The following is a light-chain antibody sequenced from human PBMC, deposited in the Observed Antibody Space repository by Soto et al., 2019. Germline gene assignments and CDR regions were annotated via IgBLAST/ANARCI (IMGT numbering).Light chain of an antibody. J-gene: IGKJ3*01. Sequence: EIVMTQSPATLSVSPGERATLSCRASQSVSSNLAWYQQKPGQAPRLLIYGASTRATGIPARFRGSGSGTAFTLTISSLQSEDFAVYYCQQDNNWPPFTFGPGTKVDIK. CDR1: QSVSSN. CDR3: QQDNNWPPFT. V-gene: IGKV3-15*01. CDR2: GAS.